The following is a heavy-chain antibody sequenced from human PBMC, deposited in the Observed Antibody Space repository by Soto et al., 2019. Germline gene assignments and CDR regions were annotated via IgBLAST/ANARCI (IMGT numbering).Heavy chain of an antibody. D-gene: IGHD6-6*01. CDR3: ASVRRSSGYYYYYYMDG. V-gene: IGHV3-7*01. CDR2: IKTDGSEK. Sequence: GGSLRLSCAASGFTFSSYSMSWVRQAPGKGLEWVANIKTDGSEKYYVDSVKGGFTISRVNAKNSLYLQMNSLRAEDAAVDYCASVRRSSGYYYYYYMDGWGKGTTVTVSS. CDR1: GFTFSSYS. J-gene: IGHJ6*03.